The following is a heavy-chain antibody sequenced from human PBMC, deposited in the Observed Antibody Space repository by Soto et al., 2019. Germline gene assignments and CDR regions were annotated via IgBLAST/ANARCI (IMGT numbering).Heavy chain of an antibody. D-gene: IGHD2-8*01. V-gene: IGHV3-33*01. CDR1: RFTFSSYG. CDR2: IWYDGSKK. CDR3: ARGMVPTGLDY. J-gene: IGHJ4*02. Sequence: QVQLVESGGGVVQPGRSLRLSCSASRFTFSSYGMHWVRQGPGKGLEWVAFIWYDGSKKYYADSVKGRFTISRDNSKKMLLLQMNTLRAENTAVYFCARGMVPTGLDYWGQGPLVTVSS.